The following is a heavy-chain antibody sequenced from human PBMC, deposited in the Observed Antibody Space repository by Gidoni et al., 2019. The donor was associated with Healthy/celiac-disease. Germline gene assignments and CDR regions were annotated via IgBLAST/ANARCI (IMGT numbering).Heavy chain of an antibody. Sequence: EVQLLESGGGLVQPGGSLRLSCAASGSTFGSYDMSGVRQAPGKGLEWVEAISGSGGSTYYADYVKGRFTISRDNAKNTLYLQMNSLRAEDTAVYYCAKVSSIAVAGTIDYWGQGTLVTVSS. CDR1: GSTFGSYD. J-gene: IGHJ4*02. CDR3: AKVSSIAVAGTIDY. D-gene: IGHD6-19*01. CDR2: ISGSGGST. V-gene: IGHV3-23*01.